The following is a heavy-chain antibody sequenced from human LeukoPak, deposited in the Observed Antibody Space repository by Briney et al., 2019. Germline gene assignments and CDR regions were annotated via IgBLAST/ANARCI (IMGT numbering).Heavy chain of an antibody. V-gene: IGHV4-34*01. Sequence: SETLTLTCTVSPGSTRSYPWSWIRQPPGKGLEWIGEINHSGSTNYNPSLKSRVTISVDTSKNQFSLKLSSVTAADTAVYYCARQGYYYDSFFWYFDYWGQGTLVTVSS. J-gene: IGHJ4*02. CDR1: PGSTRSYP. CDR3: ARQGYYYDSFFWYFDY. D-gene: IGHD3-22*01. CDR2: INHSGST.